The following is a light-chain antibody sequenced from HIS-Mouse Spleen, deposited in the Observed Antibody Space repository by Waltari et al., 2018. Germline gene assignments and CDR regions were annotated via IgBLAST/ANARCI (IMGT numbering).Light chain of an antibody. CDR3: CSYAGSYTGV. V-gene: IGLV2-11*01. CDR1: SSDVGGDNY. Sequence: QSALTQPRSVSGSPGQSVTIPCTGASSDVGGDNYVSWYQQHPGKAPKPMIYDVSKRPSGAPDRFSGSKSGNTASLTISGLQAEDEADYYCCSYAGSYTGVFGTGTKVTVL. CDR2: DVS. J-gene: IGLJ1*01.